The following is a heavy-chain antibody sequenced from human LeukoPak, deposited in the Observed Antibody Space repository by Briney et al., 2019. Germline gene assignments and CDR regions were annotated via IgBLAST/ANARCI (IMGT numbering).Heavy chain of an antibody. CDR3: ATRADWFDP. CDR2: VFHSGVT. J-gene: IGHJ5*02. Sequence: SETLSLTCSVSGDSITSYYSSCIPQPPGRGLEWIGYVFHSGVTNYNPSLKSRVTLSLDTSKNQFSLKLKSVTAADTAVYFCATRADWFDPWGQGTLVTVSS. V-gene: IGHV4-59*12. CDR1: GDSITSYY.